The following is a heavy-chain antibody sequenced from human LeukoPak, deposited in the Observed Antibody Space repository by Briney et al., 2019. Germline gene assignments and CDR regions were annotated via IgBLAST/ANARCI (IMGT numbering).Heavy chain of an antibody. J-gene: IGHJ4*02. CDR2: INQGGSDK. Sequence: GGSLRLSCAASGFTFSGHWMSWVRQAPGKGLEWVANINQGGSDKYYVDSVKGRFTISRDNAKNTLYLEMNSLTAEDTALYHCTRSGYSNGYDYWGQGTLVTVSS. CDR3: TRSGYSNGYDY. V-gene: IGHV3-7*01. CDR1: GFTFSGHW. D-gene: IGHD2-15*01.